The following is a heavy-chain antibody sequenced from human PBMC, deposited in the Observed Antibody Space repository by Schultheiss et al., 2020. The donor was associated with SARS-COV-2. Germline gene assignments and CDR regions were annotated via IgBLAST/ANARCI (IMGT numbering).Heavy chain of an antibody. CDR1: GGSISSYY. D-gene: IGHD1-20*01. V-gene: IGHV4-59*01. J-gene: IGHJ6*03. CDR3: ARVGRGWITGTSYYYYYMDV. CDR2: IYYSRST. Sequence: GSLRLSCTVSGGSISSYYWSWIRQPPGKGLEWIGYIYYSRSTNYNPSLKSRVTISVDTSKNQFSLKLSSVTAADTAVYYCARVGRGWITGTSYYYYYMDVWGKGTTVTVSS.